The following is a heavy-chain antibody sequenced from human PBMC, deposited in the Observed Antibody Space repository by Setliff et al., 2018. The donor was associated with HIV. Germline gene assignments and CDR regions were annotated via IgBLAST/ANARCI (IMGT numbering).Heavy chain of an antibody. D-gene: IGHD6-19*01. J-gene: IGHJ6*03. V-gene: IGHV4-34*01. CDR2: INHRGST. CDR3: AKGVAGLQYYYYDMDV. CDR1: GGSFSGYQ. Sequence: SETLSLTCAVYGGSFSGYQFTWIRQSPGKGLEWVGEINHRGSTNYNPSLKSRVTISVDTSKNQFSLKLSSVTAADTAAYYCAKGVAGLQYYYYDMDVWGKGTTVTVSS.